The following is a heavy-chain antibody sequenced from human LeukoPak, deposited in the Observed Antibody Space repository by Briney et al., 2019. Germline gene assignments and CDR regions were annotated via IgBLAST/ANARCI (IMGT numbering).Heavy chain of an antibody. D-gene: IGHD3-16*02. CDR1: GFTFSSYW. CDR2: IKEDGGEG. CDR3: ARVNVAFGGVIPYGDFQH. Sequence: PGGSLRLSCAASGFTFSSYWMTWVRQAPGKGLEWVANIKEDGGEGYYVDSVKGRFTVSRDNAKNSLYLQLNSLRAEDTAVYYCARVNVAFGGVIPYGDFQHWGQGTLVTVSS. V-gene: IGHV3-7*01. J-gene: IGHJ1*01.